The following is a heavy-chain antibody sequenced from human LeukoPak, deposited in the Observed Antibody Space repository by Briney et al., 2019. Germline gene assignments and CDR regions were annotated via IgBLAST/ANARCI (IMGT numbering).Heavy chain of an antibody. CDR1: GGSIISSSYY. CDR2: IYYSGST. V-gene: IGHV4-39*07. CDR3: ARVAYYDYVWGRYRYRHFDY. D-gene: IGHD3-16*02. J-gene: IGHJ4*02. Sequence: SETLSLTCTVSGGSIISSSYYWDWIRQPPGKGLEWIGSIYYSGSTYYNPSLKSRVTISVDTSKSQFSLKLNSVTAADTAVYYCARVAYYDYVWGRYRYRHFDYWGQGTLVTVSS.